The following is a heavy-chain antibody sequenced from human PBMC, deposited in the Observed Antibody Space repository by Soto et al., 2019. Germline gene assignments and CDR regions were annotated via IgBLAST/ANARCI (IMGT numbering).Heavy chain of an antibody. Sequence: QVQLVESGGGVVQPGRSLRLSCAASGFTFSSYGMHWVRQAPGKGLEWVAVIWYDGSNKYYADSVKGRFTISRDNSKNTLYLQMNSLRAEDTAVYYCARCFFPRSSPLGYWGQGTLVTVSS. CDR1: GFTFSSYG. CDR3: ARCFFPRSSPLGY. CDR2: IWYDGSNK. D-gene: IGHD6-13*01. J-gene: IGHJ4*02. V-gene: IGHV3-33*01.